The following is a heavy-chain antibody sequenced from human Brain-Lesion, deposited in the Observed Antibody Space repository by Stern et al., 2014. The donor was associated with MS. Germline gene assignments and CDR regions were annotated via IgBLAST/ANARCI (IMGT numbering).Heavy chain of an antibody. CDR1: GGSISSGNFS. Sequence: HVQLVQSGPGLVKPSQTLSLTCTASGGSISSGNFSWSWIPPPPGEGLVWIGRTYSSGTTQYNPLLQSRVTISADPSTNQFSLRLSSVTAADTAVYYCTRGSYGILNGNGGHGFDIGGQGTMVTVSS. V-gene: IGHV4-61*02. CDR2: TYSSGTT. J-gene: IGHJ3*02. CDR3: TRGSYGILNGNGGHGFDI. D-gene: IGHD3-9*01.